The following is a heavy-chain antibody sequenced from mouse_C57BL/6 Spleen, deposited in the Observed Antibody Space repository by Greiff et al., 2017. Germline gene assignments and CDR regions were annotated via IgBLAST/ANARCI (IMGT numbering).Heavy chain of an antibody. V-gene: IGHV5-12*01. J-gene: IGHJ1*03. CDR1: GFTFSDYY. D-gene: IGHD3-1*01. Sequence: EVMLVESGGGLVQPGGSLKLSCAASGFTFSDYYMYWVRQTPEKRLEWVAYISNGGGSTYYPDTVKGRFTISRDNAKNTLYLQMSRLKSEDTAMYYCARGGRAVDFDVWGTGTTVTVSS. CDR2: ISNGGGST. CDR3: ARGGRAVDFDV.